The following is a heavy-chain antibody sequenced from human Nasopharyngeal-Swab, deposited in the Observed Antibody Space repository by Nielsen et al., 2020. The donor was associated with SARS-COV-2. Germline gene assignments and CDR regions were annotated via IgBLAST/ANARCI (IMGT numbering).Heavy chain of an antibody. CDR3: TTDFYFDY. CDR1: GFTFSASA. Sequence: WGSLSLSCAASGFTFSASAIHWVRQPSGKGLEWVGCIGDKDHNYATTYGASVLGRFTISRDDSNNTAFLQMDSLKTEVTALYYCTTDFYFDYWGQGTLVTVSS. V-gene: IGHV3-73*01. CDR2: IGDKDHNYAT. J-gene: IGHJ4*02.